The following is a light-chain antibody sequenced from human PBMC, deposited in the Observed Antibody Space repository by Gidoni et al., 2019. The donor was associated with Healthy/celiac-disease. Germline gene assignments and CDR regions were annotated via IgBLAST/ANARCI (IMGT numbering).Light chain of an antibody. CDR2: DAS. Sequence: EIVLTQAPATMSLSPGERATLSCRASQSVSSYLSWYQQKPGQAPRLLIFDASNRATGIPARFSDSGSGTDFTLTISSLEPEDFAVYYCQQRSNWPPLTFGGGTKVEIK. J-gene: IGKJ4*01. V-gene: IGKV3-11*01. CDR3: QQRSNWPPLT. CDR1: QSVSSY.